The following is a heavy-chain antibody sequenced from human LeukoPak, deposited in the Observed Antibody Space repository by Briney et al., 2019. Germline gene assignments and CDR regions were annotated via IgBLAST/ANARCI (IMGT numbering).Heavy chain of an antibody. Sequence: GGSLRLSCAASGFTFNRYWMSWVRQAPGKGLEWVANIKQDGSEKYYVDSVKGRFTISRDNVKNTLHLQMSSLRAEDTAIYYCARDSNWNNGGFDYWGQGTLVTVSA. V-gene: IGHV3-7*03. D-gene: IGHD1/OR15-1a*01. CDR3: ARDSNWNNGGFDY. CDR2: IKQDGSEK. J-gene: IGHJ4*02. CDR1: GFTFNRYW.